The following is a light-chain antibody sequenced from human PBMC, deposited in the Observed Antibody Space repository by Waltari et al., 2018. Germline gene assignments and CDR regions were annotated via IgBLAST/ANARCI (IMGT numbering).Light chain of an antibody. J-gene: IGKJ1*01. CDR3: QQGSSDPWT. CDR2: RTS. CDR1: EGIGND. V-gene: IGKV1-NL1*01. Sequence: DVQMTQSPSSLSASVGDTVTITCQASEGIGNDLNWYQKIPGKAPKLLIYRTSNLQTGIPSRLSGSGSVTIFALTISSLQPEDFGTYYCQQGSSDPWTFGQGTQVEI.